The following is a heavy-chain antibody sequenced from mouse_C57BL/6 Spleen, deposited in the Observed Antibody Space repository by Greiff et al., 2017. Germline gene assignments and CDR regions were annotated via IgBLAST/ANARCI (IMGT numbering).Heavy chain of an antibody. CDR1: GYSITSGYY. CDR2: ISYDGSN. V-gene: IGHV3-6*01. J-gene: IGHJ2*01. D-gene: IGHD1-1*01. CDR3: ARGITTVALGFDY. Sequence: EVQRVESGPGLVKPSQSLSLTCSVTGYSITSGYYWNWIRQFPGNKLEWMGYISYDGSNNYNPSLKNRISITRDTSKNQFFLKLNSVTTEDTATYYCARGITTVALGFDYWGQGTTLTVSS.